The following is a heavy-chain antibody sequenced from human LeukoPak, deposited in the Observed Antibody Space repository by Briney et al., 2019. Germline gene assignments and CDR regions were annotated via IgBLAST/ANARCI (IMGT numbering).Heavy chain of an antibody. CDR1: GGSISSYY. Sequence: SSETLSLTCTVSGGSISSYYWSWIRQPAGKGLEWIGRIYTSGSTNYNPSLKSRVTMSVDTPKNQFSLKLSSVTAADTAVYYCARDITIFGVDAFDIWGQGTMVTVSS. D-gene: IGHD3-3*01. V-gene: IGHV4-4*07. CDR3: ARDITIFGVDAFDI. CDR2: IYTSGST. J-gene: IGHJ3*02.